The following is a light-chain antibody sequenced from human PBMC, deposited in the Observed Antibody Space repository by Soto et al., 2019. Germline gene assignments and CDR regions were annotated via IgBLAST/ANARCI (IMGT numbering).Light chain of an antibody. J-gene: IGLJ2*01. Sequence: QSALTQPPSASGSPGQSVAISCSGTSSDVGGYNYVSWYQQHPGKAPKLMIYDVNKRPSGVTDRFSGSKSGNTASLTVSGLQAEDEADYYCISYAGNNEPAFGGGTKLTVL. V-gene: IGLV2-8*01. CDR3: ISYAGNNEPA. CDR1: SSDVGGYNY. CDR2: DVN.